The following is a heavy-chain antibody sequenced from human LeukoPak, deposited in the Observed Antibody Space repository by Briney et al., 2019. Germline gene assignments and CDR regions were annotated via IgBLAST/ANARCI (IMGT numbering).Heavy chain of an antibody. D-gene: IGHD6-13*01. CDR2: IYYTGST. J-gene: IGHJ2*01. V-gene: IGHV4-59*01. CDR3: ARVYYSNSYDYWYFDL. Sequence: PSETLSLTCTVSGGSISTYYWSWIRQPPGKGLEWIGYIYYTGSTSYNPSLKSRVTMSLDASKNQFSLELNSVTPADTAVYYCARVYYSNSYDYWYFDLWGRGTLVTVSS. CDR1: GGSISTYY.